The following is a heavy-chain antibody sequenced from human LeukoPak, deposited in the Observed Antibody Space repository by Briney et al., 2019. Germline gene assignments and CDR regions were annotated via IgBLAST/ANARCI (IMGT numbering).Heavy chain of an antibody. CDR1: GFTFSSYS. CDR3: ARVGYYDSSGYYYVFDY. J-gene: IGHJ4*02. V-gene: IGHV3-21*01. Sequence: GGSLRLPCAASGFTFSSYSMNWVRQAPGKGLEWLSSSSSSSSYIYYADSVKGRFTISRDNAKNSLYLQVNSLRAEDTAVYYCARVGYYDSSGYYYVFDYWGQGTLVTVSS. D-gene: IGHD3-22*01. CDR2: SSSSSSYI.